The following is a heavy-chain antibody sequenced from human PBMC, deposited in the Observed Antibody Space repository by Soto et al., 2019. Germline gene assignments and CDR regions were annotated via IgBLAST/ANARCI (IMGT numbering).Heavy chain of an antibody. CDR3: ARDGLGATTYFGDFDY. CDR1: GFNFRGYC. D-gene: IGHD1-26*01. V-gene: IGHV3-33*08. J-gene: IGHJ4*02. Sequence: GGSLRLSCAASGFNFRGYCMHWVRPAPGRGLEWRAITRHDGSNTYYADSVRGRFTISRDNSKNTLYLQMNSLRVEDTAVYYCARDGLGATTYFGDFDYWGQGTLVTVSS. CDR2: TRHDGSNT.